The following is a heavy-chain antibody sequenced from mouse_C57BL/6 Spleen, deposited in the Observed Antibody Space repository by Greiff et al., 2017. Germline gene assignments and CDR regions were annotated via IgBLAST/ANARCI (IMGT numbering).Heavy chain of an antibody. D-gene: IGHD4-1*01. CDR3: ARVGELGPWFAY. CDR1: GYTFTDYN. V-gene: IGHV1-22*01. J-gene: IGHJ3*01. Sequence: EVKLQESGPELVKPGASVKMSCKASGYTFTDYNMHWVKQSHGKSLEWIGYINPNNGGTSYNQKFKGKATLTVNKSSSTAYMELRSLTSEDSAVYYCARVGELGPWFAYWGQGTLVTVSA. CDR2: INPNNGGT.